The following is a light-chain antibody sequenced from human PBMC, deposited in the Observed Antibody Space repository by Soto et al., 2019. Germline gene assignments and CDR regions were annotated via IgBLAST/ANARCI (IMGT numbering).Light chain of an antibody. CDR3: QQSKSHPPT. V-gene: IGKV1-16*02. J-gene: IGKJ2*01. Sequence: DVQMTQSPPSLSAPVGASVTITCRASQDINSDLAWYQQRPGEAPKSLIFGASNLLDGVPSKFSGSGSGSEFTLTISSLQPEDSATYFFQQSKSHPPTFGRGTKVEI. CDR2: GAS. CDR1: QDINSD.